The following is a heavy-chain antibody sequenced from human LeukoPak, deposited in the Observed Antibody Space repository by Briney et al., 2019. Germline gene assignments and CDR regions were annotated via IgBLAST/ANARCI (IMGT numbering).Heavy chain of an antibody. CDR1: GFTFSSYA. CDR2: ISGSGGST. J-gene: IGHJ4*02. CDR3: AKDGMGSSGWYEVSYFDY. D-gene: IGHD6-19*01. V-gene: IGHV3-23*01. Sequence: GGSLRLSCAASGFTFSSYAMSWVRQAPGKGLEWVSAISGSGGSTYYADSVKGRFTISRDNSKNTLYLQMNSLRAEDTAVYYCAKDGMGSSGWYEVSYFDYWGQGTPVTVSS.